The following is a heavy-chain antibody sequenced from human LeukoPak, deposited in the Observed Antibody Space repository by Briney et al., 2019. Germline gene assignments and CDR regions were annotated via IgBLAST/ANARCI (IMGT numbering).Heavy chain of an antibody. CDR3: ARHGRNYYDSSGYTYFDY. V-gene: IGHV4-39*07. CDR2: IYYSGST. D-gene: IGHD3-22*01. CDR1: GGSISSSSYY. J-gene: IGHJ4*02. Sequence: SETLSLTCTVSGGSISSSSYYWGWIRQPPGKGLEWIGSIYYSGSTYYNPSLKSRVTISVDTSKNQFSLKLSSVTAADTAVYYCARHGRNYYDSSGYTYFDYWGQGTLVTVSS.